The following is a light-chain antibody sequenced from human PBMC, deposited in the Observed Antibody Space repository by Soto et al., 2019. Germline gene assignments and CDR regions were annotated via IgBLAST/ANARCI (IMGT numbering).Light chain of an antibody. CDR1: ERIYSAY. Sequence: EVVLTQSPGTLSLSRGERATLSCRASERIYSAYLGWYQQKPGQAPRLLIYGTSSRATGIPARFSGSGSGTDFTLTISSLEPEDFAVYYCHQRKSWPRTFGQGTKVEIK. J-gene: IGKJ1*01. CDR2: GTS. V-gene: IGKV3D-20*02. CDR3: HQRKSWPRT.